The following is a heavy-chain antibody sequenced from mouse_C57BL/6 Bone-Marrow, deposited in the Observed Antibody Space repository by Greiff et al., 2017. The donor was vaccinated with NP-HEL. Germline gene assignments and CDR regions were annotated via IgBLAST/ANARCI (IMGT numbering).Heavy chain of an antibody. D-gene: IGHD2-5*01. CDR3: ARGGPTLVTTWYFDV. Sequence: EVQLVESGGGLVKPGGSLKLSCAASGFTFSSYAMSWVRQTPEKRLEWVATISDGGSYTYYPDNVKGRFTISRDNAKNNLYLQLSHLKSEDTAMYYCARGGPTLVTTWYFDVWGTGTTVTVSS. V-gene: IGHV5-4*01. CDR2: ISDGGSYT. CDR1: GFTFSSYA. J-gene: IGHJ1*03.